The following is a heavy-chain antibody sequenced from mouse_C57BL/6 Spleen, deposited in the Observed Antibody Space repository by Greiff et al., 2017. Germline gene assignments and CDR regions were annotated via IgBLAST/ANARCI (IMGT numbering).Heavy chain of an antibody. Sequence: VKLVESGPGLVQPSQSLSITCTVSGFSLTSYGVHWVRQSPGKGLEWLGVIWSGGSTDYNAAFISRLSISKDNSKSQVFFKMNSLQADDTAIYYCARKRDSSYYAMDYWGQGTSVTVSS. D-gene: IGHD2-12*01. CDR2: IWSGGST. CDR3: ARKRDSSYYAMDY. J-gene: IGHJ4*01. V-gene: IGHV2-2*01. CDR1: GFSLTSYG.